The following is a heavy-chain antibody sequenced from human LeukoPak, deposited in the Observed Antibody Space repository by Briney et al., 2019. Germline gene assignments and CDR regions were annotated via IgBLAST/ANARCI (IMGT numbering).Heavy chain of an antibody. CDR1: GYTFTSYG. CDR2: ISADNGNT. Sequence: ASVKVSCKASGYTFTSYGINWVRQAPGQGPEWMGWISADNGNTNYAQKLQGRVTMTTDTSTGTAYMELRSLRSDDTAVYYCARDLCRGGSCAFDYWGQGTLVTVSS. D-gene: IGHD2-15*01. CDR3: ARDLCRGGSCAFDY. V-gene: IGHV1-18*01. J-gene: IGHJ4*02.